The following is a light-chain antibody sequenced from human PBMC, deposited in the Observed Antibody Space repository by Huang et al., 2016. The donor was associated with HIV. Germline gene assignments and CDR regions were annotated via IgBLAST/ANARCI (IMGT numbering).Light chain of an antibody. Sequence: EIVLTQSPGTLSLSPGERATLSCRASQSVSRSNLAWYQQKPGQAPRLLIYGASSEATGIPYRFSGSGSGTEFTLTISRLEPEEFAVYYCQQYGNSPYTFGQGTKLEIK. CDR3: QQYGNSPYT. V-gene: IGKV3-20*01. CDR1: QSVSRSN. CDR2: GAS. J-gene: IGKJ2*01.